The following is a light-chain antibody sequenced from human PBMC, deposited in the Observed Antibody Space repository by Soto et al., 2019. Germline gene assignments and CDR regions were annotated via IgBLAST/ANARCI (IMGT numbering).Light chain of an antibody. Sequence: EVLLTQSPATLSVFPGERATLSCKASQTVGINLAWYQQKPGQAPRLLIYDTSNRATGIPARFSGSGSGTDFTLTISSLEPEDFAVYYCQQRANWRITFGQGTRLEIK. CDR3: QQRANWRIT. CDR2: DTS. CDR1: QTVGIN. V-gene: IGKV3-11*01. J-gene: IGKJ5*01.